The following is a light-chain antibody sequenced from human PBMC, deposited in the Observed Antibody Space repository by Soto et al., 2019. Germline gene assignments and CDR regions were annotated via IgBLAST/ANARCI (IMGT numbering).Light chain of an antibody. Sequence: EIVLTQSPGTLSLSPGERATLSCRASQSVSSSYLAWYQQNPGQAPRPLIYGASSRAIGIPDRFSGSGSVTDFTLTISRLEPEDFAVYYCQEYGSSPWTFGQGTKVESK. CDR2: GAS. CDR3: QEYGSSPWT. V-gene: IGKV3-20*01. J-gene: IGKJ1*01. CDR1: QSVSSSY.